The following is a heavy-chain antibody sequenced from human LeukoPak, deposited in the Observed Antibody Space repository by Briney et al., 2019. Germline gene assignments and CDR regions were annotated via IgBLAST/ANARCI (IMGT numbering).Heavy chain of an antibody. D-gene: IGHD1-26*01. CDR3: ARGRTRYGGYVDY. Sequence: SETLSLTCAVYGGSFSGYYWSWIRQPSGKGLEWIGEINHSGSTNYNPSLKSRVTISVDTSKNQFSLKLSSVTAADTAVYYCARGRTRYGGYVDYWGQGTLVTVSS. CDR1: GGSFSGYY. CDR2: INHSGST. V-gene: IGHV4-34*01. J-gene: IGHJ4*02.